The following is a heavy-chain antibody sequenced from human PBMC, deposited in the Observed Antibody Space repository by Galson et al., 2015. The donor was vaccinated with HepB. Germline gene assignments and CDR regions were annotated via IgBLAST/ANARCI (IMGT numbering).Heavy chain of an antibody. CDR2: IYSGGST. D-gene: IGHD6-6*01. V-gene: IGHV3-53*01. Sequence: SLRLSCAASGFTLSSYWMHWVRQAPGKGLEWVSVIYSGGSTYYADSVKGRFTISRDNSKNTLYLQMNSLRAEDTAVYYCAIEYSSSSRFDYWGQGTLVTVSS. J-gene: IGHJ4*02. CDR1: GFTLSSYW. CDR3: AIEYSSSSRFDY.